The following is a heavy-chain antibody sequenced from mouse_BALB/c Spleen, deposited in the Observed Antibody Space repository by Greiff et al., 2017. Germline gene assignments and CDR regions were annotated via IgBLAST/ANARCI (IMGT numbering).Heavy chain of an antibody. D-gene: IGHD2-14*01. Sequence: EVKLMESGGGLVQPGGSMKLSCVASGFTFSNYWMNWVRQSPEKGLEWVAEIRLKSNNYATHYAESVKGRFTISRDDSKSSVYLQMNNLRAEDTGIYYCTRVRRYAMDYWGQGTSVTVSS. J-gene: IGHJ4*01. CDR3: TRVRRYAMDY. CDR2: IRLKSNNYAT. CDR1: GFTFSNYW. V-gene: IGHV6-6*02.